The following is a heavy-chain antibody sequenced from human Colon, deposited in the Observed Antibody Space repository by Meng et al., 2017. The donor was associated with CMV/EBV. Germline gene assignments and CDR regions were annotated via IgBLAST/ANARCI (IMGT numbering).Heavy chain of an antibody. CDR1: GFTFSSYG. CDR3: ARDLKRYCSASSCQGLDH. V-gene: IGHV3-30*03. J-gene: IGHJ4*02. Sequence: GESLKISCAASGFTFSSYGMNWVRQAPGKGLEWVAFISYDGRSKDYAESLRGRFTISRDNSNNTLNLQMNSLTADDTAVYYCARDLKRYCSASSCQGLDHWGQGTLVTVSS. CDR2: ISYDGRSK. D-gene: IGHD2-2*01.